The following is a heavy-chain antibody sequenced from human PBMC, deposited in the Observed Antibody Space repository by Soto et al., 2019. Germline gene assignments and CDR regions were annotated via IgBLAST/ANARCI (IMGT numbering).Heavy chain of an antibody. CDR1: GFTFSSYS. J-gene: IGHJ4*02. CDR3: ARARGYSGYEGDY. Sequence: EVQLVESGGGLVKPGGSLRLSCAASGFTFSSYSMKWVRQAPGKGLEWVSSISSSSSYIYYADSVKGRFTISRDNAKNSLYLQMNSLRAEDTAVYYCARARGYSGYEGDYWGQGTLVTVSS. D-gene: IGHD5-12*01. V-gene: IGHV3-21*01. CDR2: ISSSSSYI.